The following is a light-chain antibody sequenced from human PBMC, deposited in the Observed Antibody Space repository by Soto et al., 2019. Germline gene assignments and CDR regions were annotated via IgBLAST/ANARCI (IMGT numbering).Light chain of an antibody. Sequence: QSALTQPASVSGSPGQSIAISCTGSNSDVGIYNYVSWYQQHPGKVPKLIIYEVSNRPSGVSNRFSGSKSGNTASLTISGLQAEDEADYYCSSYTTSSTRVFGTGTKLIVL. V-gene: IGLV2-14*01. CDR2: EVS. CDR3: SSYTTSSTRV. J-gene: IGLJ1*01. CDR1: NSDVGIYNY.